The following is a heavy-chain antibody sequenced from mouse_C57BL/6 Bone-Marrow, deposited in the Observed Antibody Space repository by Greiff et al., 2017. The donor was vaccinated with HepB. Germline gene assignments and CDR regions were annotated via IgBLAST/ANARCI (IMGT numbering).Heavy chain of an antibody. J-gene: IGHJ2*01. D-gene: IGHD2-2*01. Sequence: DVQLVESGGDLVKPGGSLKLSCAASGFTFSSYGMSWVRQTPDKRLEWVATISSGGSYTYYPDSVKGRFTISRDNAKNTLYLQISSLKSEDTAMYYCAIQDDGYGGRYFDYWGQGTTLTVSS. CDR3: AIQDDGYGGRYFDY. V-gene: IGHV5-6*01. CDR2: ISSGGSYT. CDR1: GFTFSSYG.